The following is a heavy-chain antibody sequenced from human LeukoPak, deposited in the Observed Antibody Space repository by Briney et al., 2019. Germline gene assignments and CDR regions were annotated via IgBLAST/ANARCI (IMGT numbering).Heavy chain of an antibody. V-gene: IGHV1-69*04. D-gene: IGHD3-22*01. Sequence: SVKVSCKASGGTFSSYAISWVRQAPGQGLEWMGRIIPIFGIANYAQKFQGRVTITADKSTSTAYMELSSLRSEDTAVYYRASDGVDYYDSSGSSQFDYWGQGTLVTVSS. CDR2: IIPIFGIA. J-gene: IGHJ4*02. CDR3: ASDGVDYYDSSGSSQFDY. CDR1: GGTFSSYA.